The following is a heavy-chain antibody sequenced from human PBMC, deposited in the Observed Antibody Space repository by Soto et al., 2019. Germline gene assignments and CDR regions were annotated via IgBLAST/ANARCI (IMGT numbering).Heavy chain of an antibody. V-gene: IGHV3-7*04. J-gene: IGHJ4*02. CDR1: EGTVIRDW. CDR3: SGGVGDAF. CDR2: TNQDGSEK. Sequence: EVHLVESGGGLVQTGGSLRLSCAIFEGTVIRDWMNWVRQAPGKGLEWVAHTNQDGSEKYYVDSVKGRFTISRDNDTTSLYRQMNSLRGEETAMYYCSGGVGDAFWGQGTLVTVSS. D-gene: IGHD1-26*01.